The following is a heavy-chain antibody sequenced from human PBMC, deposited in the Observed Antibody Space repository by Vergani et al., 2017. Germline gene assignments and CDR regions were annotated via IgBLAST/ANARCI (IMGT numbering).Heavy chain of an antibody. CDR3: ASQTTSLLYYGMDV. V-gene: IGHV1-46*01. CDR1: GYTFTSYY. J-gene: IGHJ6*02. D-gene: IGHD1-7*01. CDR2: INPSVGST. Sequence: QVQLVQSGAEVKKPGASVKASCKASGYTFTSYYMHWVRQAPGQGLEWMGIINPSVGSTSNAQKFQGRVTMTRDTSTSTVYMELSSLRSEETAVYYCASQTTSLLYYGMDVWGQGTTVTVSS.